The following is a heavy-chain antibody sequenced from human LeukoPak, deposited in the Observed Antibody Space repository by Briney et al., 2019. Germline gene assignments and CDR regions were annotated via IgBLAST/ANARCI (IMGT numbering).Heavy chain of an antibody. D-gene: IGHD1-26*01. V-gene: IGHV1-69*13. Sequence: ASVKVSCKASGGTFSSYAISWVRQAPGQGLEWMGGIIPIFGTANYAQKFQGRVTITADESTSTAYMELRSLRSDDTAVYYCARDKAVGPTLFDYWGQGTLVTVSS. CDR1: GGTFSSYA. CDR3: ARDKAVGPTLFDY. CDR2: IIPIFGTA. J-gene: IGHJ4*02.